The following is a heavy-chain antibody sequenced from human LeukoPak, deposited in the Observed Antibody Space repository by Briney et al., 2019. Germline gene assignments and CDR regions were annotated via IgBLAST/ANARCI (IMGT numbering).Heavy chain of an antibody. CDR2: INNDGGTT. D-gene: IGHD7-27*01. Sequence: GGSLRLSCAASGITFSSYAMSWVRQAPGRGLEWVSAINNDGGTTYYADSVKGRFTISRDNSMNTLYLQMNSLRVEDTATYYCATGADWGPASYFDYWGQGTLVTVSS. V-gene: IGHV3-23*01. CDR1: GITFSSYA. J-gene: IGHJ4*02. CDR3: ATGADWGPASYFDY.